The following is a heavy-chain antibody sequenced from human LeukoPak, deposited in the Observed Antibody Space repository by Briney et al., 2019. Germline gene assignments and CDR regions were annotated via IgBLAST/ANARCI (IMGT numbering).Heavy chain of an antibody. V-gene: IGHV3-23*01. J-gene: IGHJ4*02. D-gene: IGHD3-10*01. CDR2: ISGSGGST. CDR1: RFTFSSYA. Sequence: PGGSLRLSCAASRFTFSSYAMSWVRQAPGEGLEWVSAISGSGGSTYYADSVKGRFTISRDNSKNTLYLQMNSLRAEDTAVYYCAKSKGAYGSGSPPYYFDYWGQGTLVTVSS. CDR3: AKSKGAYGSGSPPYYFDY.